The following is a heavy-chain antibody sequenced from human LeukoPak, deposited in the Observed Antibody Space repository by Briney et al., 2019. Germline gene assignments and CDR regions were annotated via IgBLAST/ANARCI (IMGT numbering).Heavy chain of an antibody. CDR3: AREAGYCSSTSCYDGPTLDY. CDR2: INSDGSST. J-gene: IGHJ4*02. CDR1: GFTFSSYW. Sequence: GGSLRLSCAASGFTFSSYWMHWVRQAPGKGLVWVSRINSDGSSTSYADSVKGRFTISRDNAKNSLYLQMNSLRAEDTAVYYCAREAGYCSSTSCYDGPTLDYWGQGTLVTVSS. V-gene: IGHV3-74*01. D-gene: IGHD2-2*01.